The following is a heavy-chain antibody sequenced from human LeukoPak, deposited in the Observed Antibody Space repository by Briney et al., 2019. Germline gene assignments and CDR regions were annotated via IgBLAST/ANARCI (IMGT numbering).Heavy chain of an antibody. CDR3: ARGGYSYGPFDY. CDR1: GGSFSGYY. CDR2: INHSGST. V-gene: IGHV4-34*01. J-gene: IGHJ4*02. D-gene: IGHD5-18*01. Sequence: PSETLSLTCAVYGGSFSGYYWSWIRQPPGKGLEWIGEINHSGSTNYNPSLKSRVTISVDTSKNQFSLKLSSVTAADTAVYYFARGGYSYGPFDYWGQGTLVTVSS.